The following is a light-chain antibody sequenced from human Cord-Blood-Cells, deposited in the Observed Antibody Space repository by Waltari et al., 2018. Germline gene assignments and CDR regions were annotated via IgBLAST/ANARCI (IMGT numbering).Light chain of an antibody. Sequence: DIQMTQSLSSLSASVRVRVTITCQPSQDISNYLNWYQQKPGKATKLLIYDASTLETGVPSSFSGSGSVTDIALTISSLQPEDIATDYWQQYDNLVTFGGGTKVEMK. V-gene: IGKV1-33*01. CDR1: QDISNY. J-gene: IGKJ4*01. CDR2: DAS. CDR3: QQYDNLVT.